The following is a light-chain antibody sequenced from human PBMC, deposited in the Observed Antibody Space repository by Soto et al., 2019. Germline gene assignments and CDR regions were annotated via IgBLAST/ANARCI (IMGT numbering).Light chain of an antibody. V-gene: IGKV3-11*01. Sequence: IVLTQSPATLSLWPGETAVLSCRASQTVNTYLSWYQQRPGQAPRLLIYDASKRVPGIPARFSGSGSGTDLTPTISSLEPEDFAVYYCQQRGTSITFGQGTRLDIE. CDR2: DAS. CDR3: QQRGTSIT. CDR1: QTVNTY. J-gene: IGKJ5*01.